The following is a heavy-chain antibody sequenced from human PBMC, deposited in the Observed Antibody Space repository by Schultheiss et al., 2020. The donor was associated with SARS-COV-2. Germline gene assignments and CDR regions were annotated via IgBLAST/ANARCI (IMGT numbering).Heavy chain of an antibody. J-gene: IGHJ3*02. CDR3: ARDITIFGVVIPHAFDI. V-gene: IGHV4-4*07. CDR2: IYYSGST. D-gene: IGHD3-3*01. CDR1: GGSISSYY. Sequence: SETLSLTCTVSGGSISSYYWSWIRQPAGKGLEWIGSIYYSGSTYYNPSLKSRVTMSVDTSKNQFSLKLSSVTAADTAVYYCARDITIFGVVIPHAFDIWGQGTMVTVSS.